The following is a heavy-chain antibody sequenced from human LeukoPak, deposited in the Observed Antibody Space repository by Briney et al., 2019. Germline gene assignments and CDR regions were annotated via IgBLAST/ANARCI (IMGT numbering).Heavy chain of an antibody. CDR1: GFTFSSYE. CDR2: ISSDSSYI. V-gene: IGHV3-21*01. J-gene: IGHJ4*02. D-gene: IGHD6-19*01. Sequence: GGSLRLSCEPSGFTFSSYEMNWVRQAPGKGLEWVSSISSDSSYIYYAESVKGRFTISRDNAKNSLYLQMNSLRAEDTAVYYCARGYSSGWTFFDYWGQGTLVTVSS. CDR3: ARGYSSGWTFFDY.